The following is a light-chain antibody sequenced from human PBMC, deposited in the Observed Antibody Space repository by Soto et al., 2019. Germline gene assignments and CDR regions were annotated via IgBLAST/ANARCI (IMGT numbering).Light chain of an antibody. CDR2: AAS. CDR1: QSISSY. J-gene: IGKJ4*01. Sequence: DIQMTQSPSSLSASVGDRVAITCRASQSISSYLNWYKQKPGKAPKLLIYAASSLQSGVPSRLRGIGFGKVFSLPICFFNRKNFETYIWKRFKSPPLSSGGGPR. V-gene: IGKV1-39*01. CDR3: KRFKSPPLS.